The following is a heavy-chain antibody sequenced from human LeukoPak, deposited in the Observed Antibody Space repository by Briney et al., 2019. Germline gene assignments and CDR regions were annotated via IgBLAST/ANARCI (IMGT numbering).Heavy chain of an antibody. CDR1: GFTFDDYA. D-gene: IGHD3-10*01. CDR3: ARGGGLLWFGEELVFDY. Sequence: GGSLRLSCAASGFTFDDYAMHWVRQAPGKGLEWVSGISWKSGSIVYADSVKGRFTISGDNAKNSLYLQMNSLRAEDTALYYCARGGGLLWFGEELVFDYWGQGTLVTVSS. CDR2: ISWKSGSI. V-gene: IGHV3-9*01. J-gene: IGHJ4*02.